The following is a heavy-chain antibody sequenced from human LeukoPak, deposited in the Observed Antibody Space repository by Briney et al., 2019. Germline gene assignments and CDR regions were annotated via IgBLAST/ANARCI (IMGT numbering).Heavy chain of an antibody. CDR2: IIPISGTA. Sequence: AAPVKVSSKAPGGPFSTYAISWVRPAPGQGLEWMGSIIPISGTANYAQKFQGRVTITTDESTSTAYMELSSLRCEETAVYYCARVGGAGLYYYYMDVWGKGTTVTVSS. CDR3: ARVGGAGLYYYYMDV. CDR1: GGPFSTYA. V-gene: IGHV1-69*05. J-gene: IGHJ6*03. D-gene: IGHD1-26*01.